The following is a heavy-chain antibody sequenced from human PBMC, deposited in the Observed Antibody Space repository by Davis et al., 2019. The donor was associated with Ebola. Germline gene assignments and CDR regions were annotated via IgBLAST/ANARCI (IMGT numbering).Heavy chain of an antibody. D-gene: IGHD6-19*01. V-gene: IGHV4-31*03. Sequence: MPSETLSLTCTVSGGSISSGGYYWSWLRPHPGKGLEWIGYIYYSGSTYYNPSLKSRVTISVDTSKNQFTLKLSSVTAADTAVYYCARVPEGSGWYSTLFDYWGQGTLVTVSS. CDR1: GGSISSGGYY. CDR2: IYYSGST. J-gene: IGHJ4*02. CDR3: ARVPEGSGWYSTLFDY.